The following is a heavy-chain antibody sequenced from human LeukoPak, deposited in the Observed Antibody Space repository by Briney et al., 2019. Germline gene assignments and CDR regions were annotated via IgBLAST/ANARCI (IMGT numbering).Heavy chain of an antibody. D-gene: IGHD3-16*02. CDR3: ARSYVGDYVWGSYRYTRSLFDY. CDR2: XXXXGGST. J-gene: IGHJ4*02. Sequence: WVXQXPGQXXEXXXXXXXXGGSTSYAQKFQGRVTMTRDTSTSTVYMELSSLRSEDTAVYYCARSYVGDYVWGSYRYTRSLFDYWGQGTLVTVSS. V-gene: IGHV1-46*01.